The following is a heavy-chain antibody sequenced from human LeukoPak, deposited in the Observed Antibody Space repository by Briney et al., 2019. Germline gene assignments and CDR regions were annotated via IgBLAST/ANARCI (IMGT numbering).Heavy chain of an antibody. D-gene: IGHD3-22*01. CDR2: IRYDGSNK. CDR3: ARTVSSSRYYDSSGFYNRWAFDY. CDR1: GFTFSNYG. Sequence: QPGGSPRLSCAASGFTFSNYGMHWVRQAPGKGLEWVTFIRYDGSNKYYADSVKGRFTISRDNSKNTLYLQMNSLRAEDTAVYYCARTVSSSRYYDSSGFYNRWAFDYWGQGTLVTVSS. J-gene: IGHJ4*02. V-gene: IGHV3-30*02.